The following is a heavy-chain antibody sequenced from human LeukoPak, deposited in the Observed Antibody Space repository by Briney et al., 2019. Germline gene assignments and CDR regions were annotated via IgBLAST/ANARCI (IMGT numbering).Heavy chain of an antibody. D-gene: IGHD4-17*01. CDR1: GGSLSGYY. CDR2: IYYSGST. CDR3: ARADDYGDPDGY. Sequence: ETLSLTCTVSGGSLSGYYWSWIRQPPGKGLEWIGYIYYSGSTNYNPSLKSRVTISVDTSKNQFSLKVSSVIAADTAVYYCARADDYGDPDGYWGQGTLVTVSS. J-gene: IGHJ4*02. V-gene: IGHV4-59*01.